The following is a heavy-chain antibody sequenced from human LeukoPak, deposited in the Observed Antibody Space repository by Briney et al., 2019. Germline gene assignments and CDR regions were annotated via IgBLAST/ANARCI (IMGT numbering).Heavy chain of an antibody. CDR1: GGSFSGYY. D-gene: IGHD3-16*02. Sequence: SETLSLTCAVYGGSFSGYYWSWIRQPPGKGLEWIGEINHSGSTNYNPSLKSRVTISVDTSKNQFSLKLSSVTAADTAVYYCAALRLGELSSWGQGTLVTVSS. J-gene: IGHJ5*02. V-gene: IGHV4-34*01. CDR2: INHSGST. CDR3: AALRLGELSS.